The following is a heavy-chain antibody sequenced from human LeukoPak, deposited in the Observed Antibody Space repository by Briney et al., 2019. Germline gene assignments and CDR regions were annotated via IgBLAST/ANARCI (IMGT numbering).Heavy chain of an antibody. J-gene: IGHJ5*02. CDR1: GGSISSYY. V-gene: IGHV4-4*07. CDR3: AREDPCDFWSGYSLSDP. Sequence: ASETLSLTCAVSGGSISSYYWSWIRQPAGKGLEWIGRIYTSGSTNYNPSLKRRVTISVDTSKNQFSLKLSSVSAADTAVYYCAREDPCDFWSGYSLSDPWGQGTLVTVSS. CDR2: IYTSGST. D-gene: IGHD3-3*01.